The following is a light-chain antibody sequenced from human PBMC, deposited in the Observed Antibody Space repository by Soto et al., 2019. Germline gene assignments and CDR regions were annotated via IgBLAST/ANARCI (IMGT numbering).Light chain of an antibody. CDR3: QSYDSSLSVL. Sequence: QSVLTQAPSVSGAPGQRVTISCTGSSSNIGAGYDVHWYQQLPGTAPKLLIYGNSNRPSWVPDRFSGSKSGTSASLAITGLQAEDEADYYCQSYDSSLSVLFGGGTKPTVL. CDR1: SSNIGAGYD. V-gene: IGLV1-40*01. CDR2: GNS. J-gene: IGLJ2*01.